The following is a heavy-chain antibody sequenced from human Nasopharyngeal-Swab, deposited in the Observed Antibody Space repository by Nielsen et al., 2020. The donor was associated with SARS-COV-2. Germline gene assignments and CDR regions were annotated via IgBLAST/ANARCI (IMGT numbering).Heavy chain of an antibody. Sequence: ASVKVSCKASGDTFTSYDINWVRQATGQGLEWMGWMNPNSGNTGYAQKFQGRVTMTRNTSISTAYMELSSLRSEDTAVYYCARDYLWSSGYVFDYWGQGTLVTVSS. CDR1: GDTFTSYD. J-gene: IGHJ4*02. CDR3: ARDYLWSSGYVFDY. V-gene: IGHV1-8*01. CDR2: MNPNSGNT. D-gene: IGHD3-22*01.